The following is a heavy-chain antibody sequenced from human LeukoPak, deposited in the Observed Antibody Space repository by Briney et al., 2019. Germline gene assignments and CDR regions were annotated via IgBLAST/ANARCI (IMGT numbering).Heavy chain of an antibody. Sequence: SETLSLTCTVSGGSISSYYWSWIRQPPGKGLEWIGYIYYRGSTNYNPSLKSRVTISVDTSKNQFSLKLSSVTAADTAVYYCAKSRRDGYAKFDPWGQGTLVTVSS. CDR2: IYYRGST. CDR3: AKSRRDGYAKFDP. D-gene: IGHD5-24*01. J-gene: IGHJ5*02. V-gene: IGHV4-59*01. CDR1: GGSISSYY.